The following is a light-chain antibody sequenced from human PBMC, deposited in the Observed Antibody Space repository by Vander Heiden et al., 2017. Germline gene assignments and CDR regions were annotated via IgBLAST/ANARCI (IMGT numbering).Light chain of an antibody. CDR2: GSS. V-gene: IGKV3-20*01. Sequence: DIVSKQPAGTLSLSAGERATLSCRTSHSIIGNYLALYQHKPSPAPRPLIHGSSSTATGIRVRFSGSGSGTDFTLTISRLEPEAFAVYYCQQYRRSPSFTFGQGTKVEIK. CDR3: QQYRRSPSFT. J-gene: IGKJ2*01. CDR1: HSIIGNY.